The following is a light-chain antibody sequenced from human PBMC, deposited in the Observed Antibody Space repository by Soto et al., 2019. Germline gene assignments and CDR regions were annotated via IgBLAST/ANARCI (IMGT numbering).Light chain of an antibody. CDR1: QSVSSN. V-gene: IGKV3-15*01. CDR2: GAS. CDR3: QQYNNWPPT. Sequence: EIVMTQSPATQSVSPGERATLSCRPSQSVSSNLAWYQQKPGQAPRLLIYGASTRATGIPARFSGSGSGTEFTLTISSLQSEDFAVYYCQQYNNWPPTFGQGTKVDI. J-gene: IGKJ1*01.